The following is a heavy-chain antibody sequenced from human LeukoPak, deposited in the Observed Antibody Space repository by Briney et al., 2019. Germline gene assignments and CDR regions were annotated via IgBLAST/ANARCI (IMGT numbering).Heavy chain of an antibody. D-gene: IGHD3-16*01. CDR2: ISYDGSNK. CDR1: GFTFSSYG. V-gene: IGHV3-30*18. J-gene: IGHJ6*03. CDR3: AKDPSWAYYIDV. Sequence: GGSLRLSCAASGFTFSSYGMHWVRQAPGKGLEWVAVISYDGSNKYYADSVKGRFTISRDNSKNTLYLQMNSLRAEDTAVYYCAKDPSWAYYIDVGGKGPRVTVSS.